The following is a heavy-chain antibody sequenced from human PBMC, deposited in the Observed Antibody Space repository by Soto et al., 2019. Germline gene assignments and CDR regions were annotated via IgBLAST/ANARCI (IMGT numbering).Heavy chain of an antibody. CDR1: GFTFSRLS. CDR2: ISYDVSNT. D-gene: IGHD3-10*02. Sequence: GGSLRLSCAASGFTFSRLSMQWVRQAPGKGLAWVAVISYDVSNTHYAESVKGRFNIARDDSKSTVYLQMNNLRGEDSAVYYCARDHGMFLSYYYYGMDVWGQGTTVTVSS. J-gene: IGHJ6*02. CDR3: ARDHGMFLSYYYYGMDV. V-gene: IGHV3-30-3*01.